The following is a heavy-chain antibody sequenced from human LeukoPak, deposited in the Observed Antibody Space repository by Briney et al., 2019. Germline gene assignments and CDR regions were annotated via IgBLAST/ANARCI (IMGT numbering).Heavy chain of an antibody. CDR3: AKDSGPGAAAAPKIDY. D-gene: IGHD2-2*01. V-gene: IGHV3-9*03. Sequence: GGSLRLSCAAPGFTFDDYAIHWVRQAPGKGLGWVSGISGNSGSIGYADSVRGRFTISRDKAKNSLYLQMNSLRAEDMALYYCAKDSGPGAAAAPKIDYWGQETLVTVSS. J-gene: IGHJ4*02. CDR2: ISGNSGSI. CDR1: GFTFDDYA.